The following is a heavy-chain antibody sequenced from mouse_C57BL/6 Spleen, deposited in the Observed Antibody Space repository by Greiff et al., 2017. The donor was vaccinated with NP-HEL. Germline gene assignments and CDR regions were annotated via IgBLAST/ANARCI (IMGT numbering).Heavy chain of an antibody. CDR1: GYTFTDYE. CDR3: TNYPYYFDY. D-gene: IGHD1-1*01. Sequence: VQLQESGAELVRPGASVTLSCKASGYTFTDYEMHWVKQTPVHGLEWIGAIDPETGGTAYNQKFKGKAILTADKSSSTAYMELRSLTSEDSAVYYCTNYPYYFDYWGQGTTLTVSS. CDR2: IDPETGGT. J-gene: IGHJ2*01. V-gene: IGHV1-15*01.